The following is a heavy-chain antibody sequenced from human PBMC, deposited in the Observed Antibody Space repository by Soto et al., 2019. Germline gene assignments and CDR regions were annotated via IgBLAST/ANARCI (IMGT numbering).Heavy chain of an antibody. J-gene: IGHJ4*02. CDR2: MYHSGDS. CDR1: GGSISTDNW. CDR3: TRASASSMLRGVVIN. V-gene: IGHV4-4*02. D-gene: IGHD3-10*01. Sequence: PTCAVSGGSISTDNWWSWVRQPPGKGLEWIGEMYHSGDSNFNPSLKSRVTISVDKSKNQFSMQMASVTAADTALYYCTRASASSMLRGVVINWGRGTQVTVSS.